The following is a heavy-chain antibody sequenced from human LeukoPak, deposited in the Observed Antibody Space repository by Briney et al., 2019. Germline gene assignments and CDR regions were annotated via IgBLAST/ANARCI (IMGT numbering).Heavy chain of an antibody. J-gene: IGHJ4*02. D-gene: IGHD3-3*01. Sequence: GGSLRLSCAASGFTFSSYGMSWVRQAPGKGLEWVSAISGSGGSTYYADSVKGRFTISGDNSKNTLYLQMNSLRAEDTAVYYCAKDPDTIRGPPVDYWGQGTLVTVSS. CDR2: ISGSGGST. CDR3: AKDPDTIRGPPVDY. V-gene: IGHV3-23*01. CDR1: GFTFSSYG.